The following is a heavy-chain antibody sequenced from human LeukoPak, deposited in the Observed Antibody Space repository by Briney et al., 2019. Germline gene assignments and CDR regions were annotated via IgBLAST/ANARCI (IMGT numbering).Heavy chain of an antibody. J-gene: IGHJ4*02. Sequence: PGGSLRLSCAASGFTFTSYWMSWVRQAPGKGLAWVANINQDGSEKYYVDSVKGRFTISRDNARNSLHLQMNSLRAEDTAVYYCVRDRSTPDYWGQGTLVTVSS. D-gene: IGHD3-10*01. V-gene: IGHV3-7*01. CDR2: INQDGSEK. CDR3: VRDRSTPDY. CDR1: GFTFTSYW.